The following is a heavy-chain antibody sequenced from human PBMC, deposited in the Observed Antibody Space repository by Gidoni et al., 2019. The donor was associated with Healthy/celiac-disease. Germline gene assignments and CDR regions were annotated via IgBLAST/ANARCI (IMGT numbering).Heavy chain of an antibody. D-gene: IGHD3-22*01. CDR3: ARGSLGRSGYYYFDY. Sequence: HVQLQESGPGLVKPSQTLSLTRTVSAASLSSYYWGWIRQPPGKGREWIGYIYYRGSTNYNPARKSRVTISVDTSKNQFYLKLSSVTAADTAVYYGARGSLGRSGYYYFDYWGQGTLVTVSS. CDR2: IYYRGST. J-gene: IGHJ4*02. CDR1: AASLSSYY. V-gene: IGHV4-59*01.